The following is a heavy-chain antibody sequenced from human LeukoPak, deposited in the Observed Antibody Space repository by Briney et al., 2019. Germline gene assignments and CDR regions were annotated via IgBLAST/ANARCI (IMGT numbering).Heavy chain of an antibody. CDR3: ARGYEVETYYDFWSGYPNWFDP. CDR1: GGSISSYY. V-gene: IGHV4-59*01. J-gene: IGHJ5*02. D-gene: IGHD3-3*01. CDR2: IYYSGST. Sequence: SETLSLTCTVSGGSISSYYWSWIRQPPGKGLEWIGYIYYSGSTNYNPSLKSRVTISVDTSKNQFSLKLGSVTAADTAVYYCARGYEVETYYDFWSGYPNWFDPWGQGTLVTVSS.